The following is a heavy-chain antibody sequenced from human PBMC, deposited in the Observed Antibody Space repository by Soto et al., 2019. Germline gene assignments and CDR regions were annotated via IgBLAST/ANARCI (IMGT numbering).Heavy chain of an antibody. CDR3: ARVMITFGGIVDKYYFDY. CDR1: GYTFTGYY. CDR2: INPNSGDT. J-gene: IGHJ4*02. V-gene: IGHV1-2*02. Sequence: ASVKVSCKASGYTFTGYYMHWVRQAPGQGLEWMGWINPNSGDTNYAQKFQGRVTMTRDTSITTASVELSRLRSDDTAMYYCARVMITFGGIVDKYYFDYWGQGTQVTV. D-gene: IGHD3-16*02.